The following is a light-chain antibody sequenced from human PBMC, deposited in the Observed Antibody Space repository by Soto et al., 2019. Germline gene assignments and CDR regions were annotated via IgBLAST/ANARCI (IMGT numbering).Light chain of an antibody. CDR3: SSYTSSSTRV. J-gene: IGLJ1*01. CDR2: DVN. V-gene: IGLV2-14*01. CDR1: SSGVGRYNY. Sequence: QSVLTQPASVSGSPGQSITISCIGTSSGVGRYNYVSWYQQHPGQAPRLMIYDVNNRPSGVSNRFSGSKSDNTASLTISGLQAEDEADYYCSSYTSSSTRVFGTGTKVTV.